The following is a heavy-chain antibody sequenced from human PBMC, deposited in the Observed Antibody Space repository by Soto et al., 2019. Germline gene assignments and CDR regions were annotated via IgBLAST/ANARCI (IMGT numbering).Heavy chain of an antibody. D-gene: IGHD6-13*01. Sequence: SETLSLTCTVSAGSISTHYWSWVRQPAGKGLEWIGRIYSSGTTNYNPSLKSRVTMSVDPSKNQFSLRLSSVTAADTAVYYCTRAGIAGYYYALDVWGQGTTVTVSS. CDR3: TRAGIAGYYYALDV. CDR2: IYSSGTT. V-gene: IGHV4-4*07. J-gene: IGHJ6*02. CDR1: AGSISTHY.